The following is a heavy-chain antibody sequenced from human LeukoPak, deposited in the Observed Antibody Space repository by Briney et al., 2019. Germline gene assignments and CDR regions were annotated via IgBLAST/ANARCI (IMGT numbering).Heavy chain of an antibody. V-gene: IGHV1-46*01. D-gene: IGHD4-17*01. CDR3: ARDRITVTTIHYYYGMDV. Sequence: GGSLRLSCAASGFTFSSYDMHWVRQAPGQGLEWMGIINPSGGSTSYAQKFQGRVTMTRDTSTSTVYMELSSLRSEDTAVYYCARDRITVTTIHYYYGMDVWGQGTTVTVSS. CDR1: GFTFSSYD. J-gene: IGHJ6*02. CDR2: INPSGGST.